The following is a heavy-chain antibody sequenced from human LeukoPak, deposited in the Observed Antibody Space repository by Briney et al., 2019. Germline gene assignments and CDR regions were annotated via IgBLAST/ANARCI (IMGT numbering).Heavy chain of an antibody. CDR3: ATAPVTPSPLDV. V-gene: IGHV1-24*01. J-gene: IGHJ6*02. Sequence: ASVKVSCKVSGYTLTELSMHWVRQAPGKGLEWMGGFDPEDGETIYAQKFQGRVTMTEDTSTDTAYMELSSLRSEDTAAYYCATAPVTPSPLDVWGQGTTVTVSS. D-gene: IGHD4-17*01. CDR1: GYTLTELS. CDR2: FDPEDGET.